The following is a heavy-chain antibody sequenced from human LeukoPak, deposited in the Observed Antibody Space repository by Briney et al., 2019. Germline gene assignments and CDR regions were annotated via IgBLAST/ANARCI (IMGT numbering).Heavy chain of an antibody. CDR2: IGTAGDT. Sequence: GGSLRLSCAASGFTFSSYDMHWVRQATGKGLEWVSAIGTAGDTYYPGSVKGRFTISRENAKNSLYLQMNSLRAGDTAVYYCARDEYSSGWYWFDPWGQGTLVTVSS. V-gene: IGHV3-13*01. J-gene: IGHJ5*02. D-gene: IGHD6-19*01. CDR3: ARDEYSSGWYWFDP. CDR1: GFTFSSYD.